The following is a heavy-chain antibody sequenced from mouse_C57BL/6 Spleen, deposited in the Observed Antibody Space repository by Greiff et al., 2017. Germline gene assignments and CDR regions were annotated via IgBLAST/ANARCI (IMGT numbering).Heavy chain of an antibody. CDR3: ARGDYDYDADGAWFAY. D-gene: IGHD2-4*01. CDR2: INPNNGGT. J-gene: IGHJ3*01. Sequence: VQLKQSGPELVKPGASVKISCKASGYTFTDYYMNWVKQSHGKSLEWIGDINPNNGGTSYNQKFKGKATLTVDKSSSTAYMELRSLTSEDSAVYYCARGDYDYDADGAWFAYWGQGTLVTVSA. CDR1: GYTFTDYY. V-gene: IGHV1-26*01.